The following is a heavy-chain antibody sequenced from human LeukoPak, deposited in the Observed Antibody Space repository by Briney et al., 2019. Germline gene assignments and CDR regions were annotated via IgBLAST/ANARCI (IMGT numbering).Heavy chain of an antibody. CDR1: GYTFTSYD. Sequence: GAPVKVSCKASGYTFTSYDINWVRQATGQGLEWMGWMNPNSGNTGYAQKFQGRVTMTRNTSISTAYMELSSLRSEDTAVYYCARGEDYYDSSGYYLNWFDPWGQGTLVTVSS. CDR2: MNPNSGNT. V-gene: IGHV1-8*01. J-gene: IGHJ5*02. D-gene: IGHD3-22*01. CDR3: ARGEDYYDSSGYYLNWFDP.